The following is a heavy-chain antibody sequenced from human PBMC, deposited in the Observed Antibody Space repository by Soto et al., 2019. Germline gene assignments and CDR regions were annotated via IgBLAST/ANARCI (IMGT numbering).Heavy chain of an antibody. V-gene: IGHV2-5*02. CDR2: IYWDDDK. Sequence: QITLKESGPTLMKPTQTLTLTCTFSGFSLSTSGVGVGWIRQPPGKALEWLALIYWDDDKRYSPSLKTRLTITKDTSKNQVLLTMTNVDPVDTATYYCAHIVRGLFRFDFRDQGTLVTVSS. CDR3: AHIVRGLFRFDF. CDR1: GFSLSTSGVG. J-gene: IGHJ4*02. D-gene: IGHD3-10*02.